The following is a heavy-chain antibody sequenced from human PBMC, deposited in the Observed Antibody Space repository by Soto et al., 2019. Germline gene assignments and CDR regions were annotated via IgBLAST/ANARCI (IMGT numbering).Heavy chain of an antibody. CDR2: IYDCGST. V-gene: IGHV4-30-2*01. CDR1: GGSISSGGYY. CDR3: ARENNCFDP. J-gene: IGHJ5*02. Sequence: SETLSLTCAVSGGSISSGGYYWSWLRQPPGKGLEWIGYIYDCGSTYYNPSLKSRVTLSVNRSKTQFSLKLSSVTAADTAVYCCARENNCFDPWGQGTLVTVSS.